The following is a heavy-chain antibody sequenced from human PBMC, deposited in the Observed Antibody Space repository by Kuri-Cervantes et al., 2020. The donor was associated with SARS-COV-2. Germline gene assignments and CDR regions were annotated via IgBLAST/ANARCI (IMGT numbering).Heavy chain of an antibody. V-gene: IGHV3-30-3*01. D-gene: IGHD7-27*01. CDR1: GFTFSSYA. Sequence: LSLTCAASGFTFSSYAMHWVRQAPGKGLEWVAVISYDGSNKYYADSVKGRFTISRDNSKNTLYLQMNSLRAEDTAVYYCARELLTGDGFDYWGQGTLVTDSS. CDR2: ISYDGSNK. J-gene: IGHJ4*02. CDR3: ARELLTGDGFDY.